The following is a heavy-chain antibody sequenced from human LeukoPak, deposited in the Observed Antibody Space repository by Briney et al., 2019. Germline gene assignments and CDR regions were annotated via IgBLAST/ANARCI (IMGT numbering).Heavy chain of an antibody. J-gene: IGHJ6*02. CDR1: GYTFTGYY. D-gene: IGHD4-17*01. V-gene: IGHV1-2*04. Sequence: GASVKVSCKASGYTFTGYYMHWVRQAPGQGLERMGWINPNSGGTNYAQKFQGWVTMTRDTSISTAYMELSRLRSDDTAVYYCARGGVTTVTTLGGDNYYYGMDVWGQGTTVTVSS. CDR2: INPNSGGT. CDR3: ARGGVTTVTTLGGDNYYYGMDV.